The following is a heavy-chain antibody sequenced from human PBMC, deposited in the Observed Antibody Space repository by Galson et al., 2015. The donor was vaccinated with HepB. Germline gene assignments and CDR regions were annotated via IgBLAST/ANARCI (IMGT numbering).Heavy chain of an antibody. CDR2: TYYWSKWYN. CDR1: GDSVSSNSAA. D-gene: IGHD6-6*01. Sequence: CAISGDSVSSNSAAWSWIRQSPSRGLEWLGRTYYWSKWYNDYAVSVKSRITINPDTSKNQFSLQLNSVTPEDTAVYYCARGPIYSSSSGWFDPWGQGTLVTVSS. J-gene: IGHJ5*02. V-gene: IGHV6-1*01. CDR3: ARGPIYSSSSGWFDP.